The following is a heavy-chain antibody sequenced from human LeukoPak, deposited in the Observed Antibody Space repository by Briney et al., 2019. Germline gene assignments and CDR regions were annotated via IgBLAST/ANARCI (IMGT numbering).Heavy chain of an antibody. CDR1: GFTFGSYG. CDR3: ARTPVAGYHDAFDI. D-gene: IGHD6-19*01. Sequence: GGSLRLSCAASGFTFGSYGMHWVRQAPGKGLEWVAVIWYDGSNKYYADSVKGRFTISRDNSKNTLYLQMNSLRAEDTAVYYCARTPVAGYHDAFDIWGQGTMVTVSS. J-gene: IGHJ3*02. V-gene: IGHV3-33*01. CDR2: IWYDGSNK.